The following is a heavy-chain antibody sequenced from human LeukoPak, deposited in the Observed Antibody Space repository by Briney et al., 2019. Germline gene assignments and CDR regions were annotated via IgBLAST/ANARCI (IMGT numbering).Heavy chain of an antibody. CDR2: ITGGGADT. J-gene: IGHJ4*02. CDR3: AKGTLGHCNGASCYPLDY. CDR1: GFTFSSYA. Sequence: GGSLRLSCAASGFTFSSYAMAWVRQAPGKEPEWVSVITGGGADTYQIDSVKGRFTISRDNSKNTLYLQMNSLRAEDTAVYFCAKGTLGHCNGASCYPLDYWGQGTLVTVSS. V-gene: IGHV3-23*01. D-gene: IGHD2-15*01.